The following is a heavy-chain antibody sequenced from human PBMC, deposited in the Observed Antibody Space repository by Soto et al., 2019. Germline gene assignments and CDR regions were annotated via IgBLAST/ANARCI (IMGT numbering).Heavy chain of an antibody. CDR3: ARGGAYKIDY. J-gene: IGHJ4*02. CDR2: ISSSSSTI. V-gene: IGHV3-48*02. D-gene: IGHD1-20*01. CDR1: GFTLSSYS. Sequence: EVQLVESGGGLVQPGGSLRLSCAASGFTLSSYSMNWVRQAPGKGLEWVSYISSSSSTIHYADSVKGRFTISRDNAKNSLWLQMNSLRDEDTAVYYCARGGAYKIDYWGQGTLVTVSS.